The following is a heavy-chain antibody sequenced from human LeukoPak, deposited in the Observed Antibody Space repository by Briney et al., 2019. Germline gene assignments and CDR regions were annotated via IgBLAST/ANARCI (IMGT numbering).Heavy chain of an antibody. CDR1: GFTFDDYA. CDR3: AKAYSSSWYYFDY. Sequence: GGSLRLSCAASGFTFDDYAMRWVRQAPGKGLEWVSGISWNSGSIGYADSVKGRFTISRDNAKNSLYLQMNSLRAEDTALYYCAKAYSSSWYYFDYWGQGTLVTVSS. J-gene: IGHJ4*02. D-gene: IGHD6-13*01. V-gene: IGHV3-9*01. CDR2: ISWNSGSI.